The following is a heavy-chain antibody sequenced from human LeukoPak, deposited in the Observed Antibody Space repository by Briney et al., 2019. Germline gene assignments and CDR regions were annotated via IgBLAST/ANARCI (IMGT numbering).Heavy chain of an antibody. Sequence: SETLSLTCTVSGVSISSSNSYWGWIRQPPGKGLEWIGSIYYSGNTYYNASLKSQVSISIDTSKNQFSLRLTSVTAADTAVYYCARHVVRGVISKFDYWGQGTLVTVSS. CDR2: IYYSGNT. CDR1: GVSISSSNSY. V-gene: IGHV4-39*01. CDR3: ARHVVRGVISKFDY. D-gene: IGHD3-10*01. J-gene: IGHJ4*02.